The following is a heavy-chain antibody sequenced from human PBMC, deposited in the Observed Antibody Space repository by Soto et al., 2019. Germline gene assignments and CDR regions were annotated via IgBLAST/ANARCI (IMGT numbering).Heavy chain of an antibody. J-gene: IGHJ4*02. Sequence: AASVKVSCKASGGTFSSYAISWVRQAPGQGLEWXGGXXPXFGTXNXXXXXXGRVTITADESTSTAYMELSSLRSEDTAVYYCARETGGDSGYDFDYWGQGTLVTVS. CDR3: ARETGGDSGYDFDY. CDR2: XXPXFGTX. D-gene: IGHD5-12*01. CDR1: GGTFSSYA. V-gene: IGHV1-69*13.